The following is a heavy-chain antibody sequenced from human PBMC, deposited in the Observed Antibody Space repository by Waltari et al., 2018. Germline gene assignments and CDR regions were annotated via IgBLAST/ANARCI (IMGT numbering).Heavy chain of an antibody. CDR1: GFTFTSSA. D-gene: IGHD3-16*02. J-gene: IGHJ4*02. Sequence: QMQLVQSGPEVKKPGTSVKVSCKASGFTFTSSAVQWVRQARGQRLEWIGWIVVGSGNTNYAQKFQERVTITRDMSTSTAYMELSSLRSEDTAVYYCAADLLGELSFRTDYWGQGTLVTVSS. CDR3: AADLLGELSFRTDY. V-gene: IGHV1-58*01. CDR2: IVVGSGNT.